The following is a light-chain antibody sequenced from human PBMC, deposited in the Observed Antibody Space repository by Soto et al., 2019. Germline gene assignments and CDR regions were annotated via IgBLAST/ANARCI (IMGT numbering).Light chain of an antibody. Sequence: SALTQFASVSASPGQSITISCTGTSSDVGGYNLVSWYQQHPGKAPKLMIYEATKRPSGVSNRFSGSKSGNTASLTISGLQAEDEADYYCCSYAGTPYVFGTGTKLTVL. CDR3: CSYAGTPYV. J-gene: IGLJ1*01. CDR1: SSDVGGYNL. V-gene: IGLV2-23*01. CDR2: EAT.